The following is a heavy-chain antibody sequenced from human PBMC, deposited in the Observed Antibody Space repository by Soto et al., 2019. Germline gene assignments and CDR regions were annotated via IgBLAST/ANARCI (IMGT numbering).Heavy chain of an antibody. CDR3: ARESRGHYGDYND. D-gene: IGHD4-17*01. CDR2: ISSSSSYT. CDR1: GFTFSDYY. J-gene: IGHJ4*02. V-gene: IGHV3-11*06. Sequence: PGGSLRLSCAASGFTFSDYYMSWIRQAPGKGLEWVSYISSSSSYTNYADSVKGRFTISRDNAKNSLYLQMDSLRAEDTAVYYCARESRGHYGDYNDWGQGTLVTVSS.